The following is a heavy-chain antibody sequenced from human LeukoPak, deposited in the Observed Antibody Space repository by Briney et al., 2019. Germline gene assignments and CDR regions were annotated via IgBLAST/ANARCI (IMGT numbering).Heavy chain of an antibody. Sequence: GGSLRLSCAASGFTFSSYWMSWVRQAPGKGLEWVANIKQDGSEKYYVDSVKGRFTISRDNAKNSLYLQMNSLRAEDTAVYYCARDLSYYDSSGYPGDYWGQGTLVTVSS. CDR2: IKQDGSEK. CDR3: ARDLSYYDSSGYPGDY. V-gene: IGHV3-7*01. CDR1: GFTFSSYW. D-gene: IGHD3-22*01. J-gene: IGHJ4*02.